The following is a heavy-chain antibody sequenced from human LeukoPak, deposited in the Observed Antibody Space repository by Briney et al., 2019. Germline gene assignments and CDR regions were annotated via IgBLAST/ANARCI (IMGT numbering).Heavy chain of an antibody. CDR2: ICHGGTT. CDR1: GGSISSYY. Sequence: PSETLSLTCTVSGGSISSYYWSWIRQPPGKELEWIGSICHGGTTHYHPLLKSRVTISGDTSKNQFSLKMTPVTAADTAVYYRVRTRAAAGDLWGQGTLVTVSS. D-gene: IGHD6-13*01. J-gene: IGHJ5*02. CDR3: VRTRAAAGDL. V-gene: IGHV4-59*08.